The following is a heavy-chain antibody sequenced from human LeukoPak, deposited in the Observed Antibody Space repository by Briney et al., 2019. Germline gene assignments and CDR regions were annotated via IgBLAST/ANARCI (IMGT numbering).Heavy chain of an antibody. CDR3: ARWGSGWYYFDY. CDR2: IYSGGST. J-gene: IGHJ4*02. D-gene: IGHD6-19*01. Sequence: GGSLRLSCAASGFTVSSNYINWVRQAPGKGLEWVSVIYSGGSTYYADSVKGRFTISRDNSKNMLYLQMNSLRAEDTAVYYCARWGSGWYYFDYWGQGTLVTVSS. CDR1: GFTVSSNY. V-gene: IGHV3-66*01.